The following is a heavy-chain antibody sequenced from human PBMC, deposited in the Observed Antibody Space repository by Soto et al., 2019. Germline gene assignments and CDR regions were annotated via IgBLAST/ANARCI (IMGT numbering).Heavy chain of an antibody. V-gene: IGHV1-46*01. Sequence: ASVKVSCKASGYTFTSYYMHWVRQAPGQGLEWMGIINPSGGSTSYAQKFQGRVTMARDTSTSTAYMELRSLRSDDTAVYYCARYPPGGQLARSGSFDYWGQGTLVTV. D-gene: IGHD6-6*01. J-gene: IGHJ4*02. CDR1: GYTFTSYY. CDR3: ARYPPGGQLARSGSFDY. CDR2: INPSGGST.